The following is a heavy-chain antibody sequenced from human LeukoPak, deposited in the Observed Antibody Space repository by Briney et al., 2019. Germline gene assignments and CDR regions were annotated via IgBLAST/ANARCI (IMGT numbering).Heavy chain of an antibody. V-gene: IGHV4-4*07. Sequence: TTSETLSLTCGVSGVSISAYYWSWIRQPAGKGLEWIGRIYPGESIYASENTNYNPSLKSRVSMSGDTSKNQVSLKLRSVTAADTAVYYCARDPTTVTTIFDSWGQGTLVTVSS. D-gene: IGHD4-17*01. CDR3: ARDPTTVTTIFDS. J-gene: IGHJ4*02. CDR2: IYPGESIYASENT. CDR1: GVSISAYY.